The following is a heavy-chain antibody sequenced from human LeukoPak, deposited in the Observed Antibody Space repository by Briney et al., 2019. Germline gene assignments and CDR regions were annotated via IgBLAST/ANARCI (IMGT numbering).Heavy chain of an antibody. CDR1: AFTFSRYA. J-gene: IGHJ4*02. CDR2: ISGSDGRP. V-gene: IGHV3-23*01. D-gene: IGHD3-16*02. Sequence: PGGSLGLSCAASAFTFSRYAMNWVRQAPGKGLEGGSSISGSDGRPYYADFVKGRFTISRDNYKITLHLQMNSLRAEDTAVYYCAKSLGVGAYPRYKGFDQWGQGTLVTVSS. CDR3: AKSLGVGAYPRYKGFDQ.